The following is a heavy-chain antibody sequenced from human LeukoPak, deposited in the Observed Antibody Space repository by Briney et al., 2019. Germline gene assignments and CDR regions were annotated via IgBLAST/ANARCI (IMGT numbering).Heavy chain of an antibody. CDR1: GYTFTSYG. Sequence: ASVKVSCKASGYTFTSYGISWVRQAPGQGLEWMGWINPNSGGTNYAQKFQGRVTMTRDTSISTAYMELSRLRSDDTAVYYCASSGGSAFDIWGQGTMVTVSS. J-gene: IGHJ3*02. D-gene: IGHD3-10*01. CDR3: ASSGGSAFDI. V-gene: IGHV1-2*02. CDR2: INPNSGGT.